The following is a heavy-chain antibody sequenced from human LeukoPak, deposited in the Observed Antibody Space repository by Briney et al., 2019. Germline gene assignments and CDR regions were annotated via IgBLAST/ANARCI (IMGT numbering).Heavy chain of an antibody. Sequence: SETLSLTCTVSGDSINSGYHWSWIRQQPVKGLEWIGNIYYNGRTYYKTSLKSRIIISVDMSKNQISLQLSSVTAADTAVYYCARDLRGSPMDVWGKGTPVAVSS. J-gene: IGHJ6*03. CDR3: ARDLRGSPMDV. D-gene: IGHD1-26*01. CDR2: IYYNGRT. CDR1: GDSINSGYH. V-gene: IGHV4-31*03.